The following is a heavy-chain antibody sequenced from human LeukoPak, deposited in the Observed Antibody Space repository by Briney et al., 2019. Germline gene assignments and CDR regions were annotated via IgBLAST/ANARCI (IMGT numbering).Heavy chain of an antibody. D-gene: IGHD1-26*01. V-gene: IGHV4-34*01. J-gene: IGHJ5*01. CDR1: GGSFSGYY. CDR3: ARDYSGTYYGWFDS. Sequence: SETLSLTCAVYGGSFSGYYWSWIRQPPGKGLEWIGEINHSGSTNYNPSLKSRVTISVDTSQNQVSLKLTSVTAADTAVYYCARDYSGTYYGWFDSWGQGTLVIVSS. CDR2: INHSGST.